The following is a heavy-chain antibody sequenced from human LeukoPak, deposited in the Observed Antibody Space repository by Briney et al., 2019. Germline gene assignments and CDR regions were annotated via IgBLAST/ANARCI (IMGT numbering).Heavy chain of an antibody. J-gene: IGHJ4*02. CDR2: IYSGGGT. D-gene: IGHD1-26*01. CDR3: ARGSGGSYYYFDY. CDR1: GFTVSSNY. V-gene: IGHV3-66*01. Sequence: GGSLRLSCAASGFTVSSNYMSWVRQVPGKGLEWVSVIYSGGGTYYADSVKGRFTISRDNSKNTLYLQMNSLKAEDTAVYYCARGSGGSYYYFDYWGQGTLVTVSS.